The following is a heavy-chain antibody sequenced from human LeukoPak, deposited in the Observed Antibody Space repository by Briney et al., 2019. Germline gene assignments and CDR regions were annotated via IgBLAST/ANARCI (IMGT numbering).Heavy chain of an antibody. J-gene: IGHJ4*02. V-gene: IGHV3-23*01. CDR3: AKGVVVVTAMNYFDS. Sequence: GGSLRLSCAASGFTFSSYAMSWVRQAPGKGLEWVSAISGSGGSTYYADSVKGRFTISRDNSKNTLYLQMNSLRADDTAVYYCAKGVVVVTAMNYFDSWGQGTLVTVSS. CDR1: GFTFSSYA. CDR2: ISGSGGST. D-gene: IGHD2-21*02.